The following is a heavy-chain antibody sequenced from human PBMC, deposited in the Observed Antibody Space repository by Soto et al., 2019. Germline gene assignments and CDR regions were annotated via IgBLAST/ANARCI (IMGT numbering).Heavy chain of an antibody. CDR1: GGSSSSRDYC. D-gene: IGHD3-10*01. CDR3: ARIYSGSGTRYFDY. V-gene: IGHV4-61*08. Sequence: SETLSLTCTVSGGSSSSRDYCWSRIHQHPGKGLEGIGHIYYTGSNYHNPSLKSRVTISVDTSKNQFSLKLSSVTAADTAVYYCARIYSGSGTRYFDYWGQGTLVTVSS. J-gene: IGHJ4*02. CDR2: IYYTGSN.